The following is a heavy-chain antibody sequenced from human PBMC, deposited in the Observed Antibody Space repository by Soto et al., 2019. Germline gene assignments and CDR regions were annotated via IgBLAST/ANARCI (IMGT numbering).Heavy chain of an antibody. J-gene: IGHJ4*02. V-gene: IGHV3-23*01. CDR2: VSVSGGST. Sequence: EVQLLESGGGLVQPGGSQRLSCAGSGFTFSSYAMSWVRQAPGKGLEWVSDVSVSGGSTYYADSVKGRFTISRDNSKNTLYLQMNSLRAENTAIYYCARGIYSIYYFDHRGQETLVTVSS. D-gene: IGHD4-4*01. CDR1: GFTFSSYA. CDR3: ARGIYSIYYFDH.